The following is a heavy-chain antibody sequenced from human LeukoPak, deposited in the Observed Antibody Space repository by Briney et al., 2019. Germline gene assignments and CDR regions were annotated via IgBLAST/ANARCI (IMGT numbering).Heavy chain of an antibody. Sequence: SETLSLTCTVSGGSISSSSYYWGWLRQPPGKGLEWIGSISYSGSTYYNPSLKSRVTISVDTSKNQFSLKLSSVTAADTAVYYCARGWRPDCSSTSCYGERIGVGPHFDYWGQGTLVTVSS. J-gene: IGHJ4*02. CDR1: GGSISSSSYY. V-gene: IGHV4-39*01. CDR3: ARGWRPDCSSTSCYGERIGVGPHFDY. D-gene: IGHD2-2*01. CDR2: ISYSGST.